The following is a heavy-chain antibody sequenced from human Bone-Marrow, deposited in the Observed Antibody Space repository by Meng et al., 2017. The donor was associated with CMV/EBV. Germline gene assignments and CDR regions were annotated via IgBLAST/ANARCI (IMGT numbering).Heavy chain of an antibody. CDR1: GFSLSTSGVG. CDR3: AHRRGSSKVFDY. J-gene: IGHJ4*02. CDR2: IYWDDDQ. D-gene: IGHD6-6*01. V-gene: IGHV2-5*02. Sequence: QITLKEAGPTLVKPTQTLTLTCTFSGFSLSTSGVGVGWIRQPPGKALEWLALIYWDDDQRYSPSLKSRLTITKDTSKNQVVLTMTNMDPVDTATYYCAHRRGSSKVFDYWGQGTLVTVSS.